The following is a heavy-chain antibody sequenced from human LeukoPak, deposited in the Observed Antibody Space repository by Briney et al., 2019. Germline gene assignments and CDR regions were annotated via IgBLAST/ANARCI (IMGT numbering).Heavy chain of an antibody. CDR1: GFTFSSYA. J-gene: IGHJ4*02. D-gene: IGHD1-14*01. CDR3: AKDRNRWGLTPPSDY. CDR2: ISGSGGST. V-gene: IGHV3-23*01. Sequence: GGSLRLSCAASGFTFSSYAMSWVRQAPGKGLEWVSAISGSGGSTYYADSVKGRFTISRDNSKNTLYLQMNSLRAEDTAVYYCAKDRNRWGLTPPSDYWGQGTLVTVSS.